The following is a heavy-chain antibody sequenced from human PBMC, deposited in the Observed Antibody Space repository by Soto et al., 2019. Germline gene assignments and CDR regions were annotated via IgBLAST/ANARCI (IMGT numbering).Heavy chain of an antibody. CDR1: GYSFTSYW. Sequence: EVQLVQSGAEVKKPGESLKISCKGSGYSFTSYWIGWVRQMPGKGLEWMGIIYPGDSDTRYSPSFQGQVTISADKSISTAYLQWSSLKASDTAMYYCARLRYSSSAGYYYYYYMDVWGKGTTVTVSS. CDR3: ARLRYSSSAGYYYYYYMDV. CDR2: IYPGDSDT. J-gene: IGHJ6*03. D-gene: IGHD6-6*01. V-gene: IGHV5-51*03.